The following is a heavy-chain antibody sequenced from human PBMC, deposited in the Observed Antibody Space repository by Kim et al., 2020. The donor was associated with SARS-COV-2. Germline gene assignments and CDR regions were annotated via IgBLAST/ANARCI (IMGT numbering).Heavy chain of an antibody. J-gene: IGHJ4*02. V-gene: IGHV3-21*01. CDR3: ARANGAMVRGAFDY. Sequence: ADSVKGRFTISRDNAKNSLYLQMNSLGAEDTAVYYCARANGAMVRGAFDYWGQGTLVTVSS. D-gene: IGHD3-10*01.